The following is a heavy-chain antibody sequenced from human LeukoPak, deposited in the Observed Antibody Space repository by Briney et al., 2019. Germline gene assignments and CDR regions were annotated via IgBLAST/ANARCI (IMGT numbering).Heavy chain of an antibody. Sequence: GSLRLSCAASGFTFSRYWMTWVRQAPGKGLEWVGSIYDRGSTYYNPSLKSRVTISVDTSKNQFSLKLSSVTAADTAVYYCARDYGDYVGHFDYWGQGTLVTVSS. D-gene: IGHD4-17*01. CDR2: IYDRGST. V-gene: IGHV4-39*07. CDR1: GFTFSRYW. J-gene: IGHJ4*02. CDR3: ARDYGDYVGHFDY.